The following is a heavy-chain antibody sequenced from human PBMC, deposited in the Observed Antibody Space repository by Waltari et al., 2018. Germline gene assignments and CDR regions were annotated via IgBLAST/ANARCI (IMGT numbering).Heavy chain of an antibody. D-gene: IGHD4-17*01. CDR3: ARWRPPDYGLDN. CDR2: SNTKTCKS. V-gene: IGHV7-4-1*02. Sequence: QVQLVQSGSELKKPGTSVKISCKASGYTVTDYSLNWVRQASGQGFEGMARSNTKTCKSTYAPDFTGRFVVSLDTSVSTAYLEIISLKAEDTAVYYCARWRPPDYGLDNWGQGTLVTVSA. J-gene: IGHJ4*02. CDR1: GYTVTDYS.